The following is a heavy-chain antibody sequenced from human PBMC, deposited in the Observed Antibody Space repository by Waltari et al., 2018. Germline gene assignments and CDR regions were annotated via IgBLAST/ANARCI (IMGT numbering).Heavy chain of an antibody. V-gene: IGHV3-48*04. CDR1: GFTFSSYS. D-gene: IGHD3-3*01. Sequence: EVQLVESGGGLVQPGGSLRLSCAASGFTFSSYSMNWVRQAPGKGLEWVSYISSSSSTIYYADSVKGRFTISRDNAKNSLYLQMNSLRAEDTAVYYCARSFGLPHSRLWDYWGQGTLVTVSS. CDR3: ARSFGLPHSRLWDY. J-gene: IGHJ4*02. CDR2: ISSSSSTI.